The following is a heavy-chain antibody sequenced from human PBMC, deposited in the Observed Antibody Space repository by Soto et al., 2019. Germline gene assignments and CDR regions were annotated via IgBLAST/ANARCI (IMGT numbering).Heavy chain of an antibody. Sequence: PGGSLRLSCAASGFTFSSYAMHWVRQAPGKGLEWVAVISYDGSNKYYADSVKGRFTTSRDNSKNTLYLQMNSLRAEDTAVYYCARGEGQYYYDRDGAFDIWGQGTMVTASS. D-gene: IGHD3-22*01. CDR2: ISYDGSNK. J-gene: IGHJ3*02. V-gene: IGHV3-30-3*01. CDR3: ARGEGQYYYDRDGAFDI. CDR1: GFTFSSYA.